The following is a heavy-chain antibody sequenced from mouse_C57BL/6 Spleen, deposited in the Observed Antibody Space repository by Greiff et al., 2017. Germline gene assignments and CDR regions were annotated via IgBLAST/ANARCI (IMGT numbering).Heavy chain of an antibody. CDR1: GYTFTDYE. V-gene: IGHV1-15*01. D-gene: IGHD2-3*01. CDR2: IDPETGGT. CDR3: TRWLLIPFAY. Sequence: VQLQQSGAELVRPGASVTLSCKASGYTFTDYEMHWVKQTPVHGLEWIGAIDPETGGTAYNQKFKGKAILTADKSSSTAYVELRSLTSEDSAVYYCTRWLLIPFAYWGQGTLVTVSA. J-gene: IGHJ3*01.